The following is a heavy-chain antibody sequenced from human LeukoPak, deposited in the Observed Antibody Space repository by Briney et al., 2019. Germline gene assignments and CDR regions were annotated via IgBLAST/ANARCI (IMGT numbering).Heavy chain of an antibody. V-gene: IGHV3-15*07. J-gene: IGHJ4*02. CDR3: TTGVY. CDR1: GFTFSGAW. CDR2: IKTKTDGAAT. Sequence: PGGSLRLSCAASGFTFSGAWMNWVRQAPGKGLEWVGRIKTKTDGAATEYATPVKGRFTFSRDDSKNTLYLQMNSLKTEDTAVYYCTTGVYWGQGTLVTVSS.